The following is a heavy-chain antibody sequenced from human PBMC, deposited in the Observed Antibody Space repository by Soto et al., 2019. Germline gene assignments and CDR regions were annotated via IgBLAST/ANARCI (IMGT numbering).Heavy chain of an antibody. CDR1: GGTFSSYA. Sequence: SVKVSCKASGGTFSSYAISWVRQAPGQGLEWMGGIIPIFGTANYAQKFQGRVTITADESTSTAYMELSSLRSEDTAVYYCAREGELRMGGYFDYWGQGTLVTVSS. V-gene: IGHV1-69*13. D-gene: IGHD3-16*01. CDR3: AREGELRMGGYFDY. CDR2: IIPIFGTA. J-gene: IGHJ4*02.